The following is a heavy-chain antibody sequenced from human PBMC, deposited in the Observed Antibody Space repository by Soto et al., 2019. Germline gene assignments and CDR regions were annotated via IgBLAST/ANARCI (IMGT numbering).Heavy chain of an antibody. CDR1: GFTFSSYA. D-gene: IGHD3-22*01. Sequence: GYLRLSYAASGFTFSSYAMSWVRQAPGKGLEWVSAISGSGGSTYYADSVKGRFTISRDNSKNTLYLQMNSLRAEDTAVYYCAKDLMDYYDSSGYYPIDYWGQGTLVTVSS. V-gene: IGHV3-23*01. CDR3: AKDLMDYYDSSGYYPIDY. J-gene: IGHJ4*02. CDR2: ISGSGGST.